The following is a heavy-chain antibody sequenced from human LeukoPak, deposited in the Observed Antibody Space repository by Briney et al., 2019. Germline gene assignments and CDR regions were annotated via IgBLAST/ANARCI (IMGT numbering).Heavy chain of an antibody. CDR2: IKQDGSEK. V-gene: IGHV3-7*01. Sequence: GGSLRLSCAASGFTFSSYSMNWVRQAPGKGLEWVANIKQDGSEKYYVDSVKGRFTISRDNAKNSLYLQMNSLRAEDTAVYYCVREGYYDSSGYLGVFDYWGQGTLVTVSS. CDR1: GFTFSSYS. J-gene: IGHJ4*02. CDR3: VREGYYDSSGYLGVFDY. D-gene: IGHD3-22*01.